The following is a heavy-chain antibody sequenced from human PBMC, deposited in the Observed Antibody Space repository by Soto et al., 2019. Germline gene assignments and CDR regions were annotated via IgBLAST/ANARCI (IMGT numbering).Heavy chain of an antibody. D-gene: IGHD3-10*01. Sequence: GGSLRLSCAASGFTFSDYYMSWIRQAPGKGLEWVSYISSSSSYTNYADSVKGRFTISRDNAKNSLYLQMNSLRAEDTAVYYCAGSPPRIRGVIIFDYWGQGTLVTVSS. CDR3: AGSPPRIRGVIIFDY. J-gene: IGHJ4*02. CDR1: GFTFSDYY. CDR2: ISSSSSYT. V-gene: IGHV3-11*06.